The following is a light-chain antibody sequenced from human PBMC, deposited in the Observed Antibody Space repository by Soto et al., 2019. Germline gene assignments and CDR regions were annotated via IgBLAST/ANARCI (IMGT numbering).Light chain of an antibody. CDR3: QQSHSTPYT. Sequence: DIQMTQSPSSLSASVGDRVTITCRASQNINTYLNWYQQKPGKAPNLLIYAAASLQSGVPSRFGGSGAGTDFTLTISSLQPEDFATYHCQQSHSTPYTFGQGTKLEIK. CDR1: QNINTY. V-gene: IGKV1-39*01. CDR2: AAA. J-gene: IGKJ2*01.